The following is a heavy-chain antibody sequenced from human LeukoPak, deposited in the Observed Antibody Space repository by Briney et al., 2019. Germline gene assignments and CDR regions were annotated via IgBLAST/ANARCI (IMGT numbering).Heavy chain of an antibody. Sequence: GGSLRLSCAASGFTVNSNYMSWVRQAPGKGLEWVSVIYSAGTTFYADSVKGRLTISRDNSKKTLYLHMDSLRAEDTAGYYCAGGVVPYYFDYWGRGTLVTVSS. D-gene: IGHD2-21*01. CDR3: AGGVVPYYFDY. CDR2: IYSAGTT. V-gene: IGHV3-66*01. CDR1: GFTVNSNY. J-gene: IGHJ4*02.